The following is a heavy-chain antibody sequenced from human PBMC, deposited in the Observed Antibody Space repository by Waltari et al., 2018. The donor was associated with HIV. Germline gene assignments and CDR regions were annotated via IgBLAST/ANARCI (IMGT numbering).Heavy chain of an antibody. CDR3: ARGYYYGSGSYYSRTDY. V-gene: IGHV5-51*03. CDR1: GYSFTSYW. CDR2: IYPGDSDT. D-gene: IGHD3-10*01. J-gene: IGHJ4*02. Sequence: EVQLVQSGAEVKKPGESLQISGKGSGYSFTSYWIVWVRQMPGKGLEWMGIIYPGDSDTKYSPSFQGQVTVSADKSISTAYLQWSSLKASDTAMYYCARGYYYGSGSYYSRTDYWGQGTLVTVSS.